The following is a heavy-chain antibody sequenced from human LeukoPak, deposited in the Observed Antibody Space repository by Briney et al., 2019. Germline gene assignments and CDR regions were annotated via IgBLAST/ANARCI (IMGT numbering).Heavy chain of an antibody. Sequence: GGSLRLSCAASGFTFNKYPMNWVRQAPGKGLEWISNIRDDTDGTTYADSVKGRFTISRDNAKNSVYLQINSLRADDTAIYYCVRDLNWALDSWGQGTLVTVSS. V-gene: IGHV3-48*01. D-gene: IGHD3-16*01. CDR1: GFTFNKYP. J-gene: IGHJ4*02. CDR2: IRDDTDGT. CDR3: VRDLNWALDS.